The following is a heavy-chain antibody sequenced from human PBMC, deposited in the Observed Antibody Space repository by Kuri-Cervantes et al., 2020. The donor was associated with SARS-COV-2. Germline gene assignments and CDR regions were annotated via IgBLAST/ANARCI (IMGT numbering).Heavy chain of an antibody. Sequence: SETLSLTCTVSGASISNGSYYWSWIRQPAGKGLEWIGRFYTTERINYNPSLKSRVTISVDTSKNQFSLRLTSVTAADTAVYYCARDVVHTYGWRAFDYWGQGSLVTV. J-gene: IGHJ4*02. V-gene: IGHV4-61*02. CDR1: GASISNGSYY. CDR3: ARDVVHTYGWRAFDY. CDR2: FYTTERI. D-gene: IGHD5-18*01.